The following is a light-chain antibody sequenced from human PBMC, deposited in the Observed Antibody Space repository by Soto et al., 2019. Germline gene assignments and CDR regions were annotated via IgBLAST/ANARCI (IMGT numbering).Light chain of an antibody. CDR2: NVN. CDR1: NSDIGAYDY. Sequence: QSVLTQPASVSGSPVQPITISCSGTNSDIGAYDYVSWYQQHPGKPPKLIIYNVNNRPSGVSFRFSGSKSANTASLTISGLQTEDEADYYCLSHTTRRIYVFGPGTKVTVL. V-gene: IGLV2-14*03. CDR3: LSHTTRRIYV. J-gene: IGLJ1*01.